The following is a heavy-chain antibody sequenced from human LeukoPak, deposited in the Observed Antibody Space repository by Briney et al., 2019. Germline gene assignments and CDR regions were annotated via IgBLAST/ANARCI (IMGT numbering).Heavy chain of an antibody. D-gene: IGHD5-12*01. V-gene: IGHV3-23*01. CDR1: GFTFSSYA. Sequence: QPGGSPRLSCAASGFTFSSYAMNWVRQAPGKGLEWVSGISGSGGSTYYADSVKGRFTISRDNSKNTLYLQMNSLRAEDTAVYYCVKADSGYDLLFDYWGQGTLVTVSS. CDR2: ISGSGGST. J-gene: IGHJ4*02. CDR3: VKADSGYDLLFDY.